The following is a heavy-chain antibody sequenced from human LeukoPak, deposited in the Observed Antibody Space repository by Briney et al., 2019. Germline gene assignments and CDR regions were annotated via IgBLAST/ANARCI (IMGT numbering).Heavy chain of an antibody. CDR2: MNPNSCNT. D-gene: IGHD2-2*01. J-gene: IGHJ6*03. CDR1: GYTFTSSD. V-gene: IGHV1-8*01. CDR3: ARVTIVVVPVVYPRYYYYMDV. Sequence: ASVKVSCKASGYTFTSSDINWVRQATGQGLEWMGWMNPNSCNTGYAQKFQGRVTMTRNTSISTAYMELSSLRSEDTAVYYCARVTIVVVPVVYPRYYYYMDVWGKGTTVTVSS.